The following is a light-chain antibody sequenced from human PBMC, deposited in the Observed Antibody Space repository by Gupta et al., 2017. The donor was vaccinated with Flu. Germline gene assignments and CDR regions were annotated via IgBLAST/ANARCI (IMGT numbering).Light chain of an antibody. CDR3: QSYDSSLRNWV. J-gene: IGLJ3*02. CDR1: SSNIGAIYA. Sequence: VTISCTGSSSNIGAIYAVNWFHQVPGTAPKLLIYHNNYRPSGVPDRFSGSRSGTSASLAITGLQAEDEGDYYCQSYDSSLRNWVFGGGTKVTVL. CDR2: HNN. V-gene: IGLV1-40*01.